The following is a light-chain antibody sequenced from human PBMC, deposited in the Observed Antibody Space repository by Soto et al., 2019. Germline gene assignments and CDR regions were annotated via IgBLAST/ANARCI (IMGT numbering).Light chain of an antibody. CDR3: QQYYSFWT. Sequence: DIQMTQSPSTLSASLGDRVTIICRASRSVDKWLAWYQQKSGKAPKLLIYEASNLQSGVPSRFGGSGSGTEFTLTINNLQPEDVATYYCQQYYSFWTFGQGTTVEV. J-gene: IGKJ1*01. V-gene: IGKV1-5*02. CDR2: EAS. CDR1: RSVDKW.